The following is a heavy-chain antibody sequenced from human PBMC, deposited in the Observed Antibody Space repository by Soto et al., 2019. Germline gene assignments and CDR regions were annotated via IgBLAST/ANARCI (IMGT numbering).Heavy chain of an antibody. J-gene: IGHJ6*02. CDR1: GYTFTGSY. Sequence: ASVKVSCKASGYTFTGSYMHWVRQAPGQGLEWMGWINPNSGGTKSAQKFQGRVTMTRDTSINTAYMELSRLRSDDTAVYYCARYPDDNSKTENNYYYYYGMDVWGQGTTGTVS. CDR3: ARYPDDNSKTENNYYYYYGMDV. CDR2: INPNSGGT. D-gene: IGHD4-4*01. V-gene: IGHV1-2*02.